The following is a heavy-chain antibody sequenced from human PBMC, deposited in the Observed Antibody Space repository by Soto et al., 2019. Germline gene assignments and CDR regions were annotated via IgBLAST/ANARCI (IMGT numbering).Heavy chain of an antibody. Sequence: SETLSLTCSVSGGSITSTIDYWGWIRQSPGKGLEWIGNIYYDGSTFYNPSLKSRVTISIDTSKRQFSLRVSSVTAADTAVYYCARRGSASWRNWFDSWCDGTLVTVSS. CDR2: IYYDGST. CDR3: ARRGSASWRNWFDS. D-gene: IGHD2-2*01. J-gene: IGHJ5*01. CDR1: GGSITSTIDY. V-gene: IGHV4-39*01.